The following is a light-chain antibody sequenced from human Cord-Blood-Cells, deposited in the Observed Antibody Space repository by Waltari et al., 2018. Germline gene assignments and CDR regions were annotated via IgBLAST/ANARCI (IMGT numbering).Light chain of an antibody. CDR2: DAS. CDR3: QQRSNWPPV. Sequence: EIVLTQSPATLSLSPGERPTLSRRASPSVTSYLAWYQPKPGQPPRLLIYDASHRATGIPARFSGSGSGTDFTLTISSLEPEDFAVYYCQQRSNWPPVFGGGTKVEIK. V-gene: IGKV3-11*01. CDR1: PSVTSY. J-gene: IGKJ4*01.